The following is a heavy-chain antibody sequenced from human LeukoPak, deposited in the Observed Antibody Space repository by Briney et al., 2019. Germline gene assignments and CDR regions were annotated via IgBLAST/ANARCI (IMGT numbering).Heavy chain of an antibody. D-gene: IGHD4-17*01. CDR3: ARDIFHWGDYGDSFDY. CDR1: GYTFTSYG. CDR2: ISAYNGNT. V-gene: IGHV1-18*01. Sequence: ASVKVSCKASGYTFTSYGISWVRQAPGQGLEWMGWISAYNGNTNYAQKLQGRVTMTTDTSTSTAYMELRSLRSDDTAVYYCARDIFHWGDYGDSFDYWGQGTLVTVSS. J-gene: IGHJ4*02.